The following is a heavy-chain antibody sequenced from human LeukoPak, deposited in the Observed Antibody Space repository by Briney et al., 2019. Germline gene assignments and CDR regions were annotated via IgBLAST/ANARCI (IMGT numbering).Heavy chain of an antibody. CDR3: ARGYDSSAYKLPIDS. V-gene: IGHV1-2*02. CDR2: INPNSGGT. CDR1: GYTFTDYF. Sequence: ASVKVSCKASGYTFTDYFLHWVRQAPGQGLEWMGWINPNSGGTNYAQKFQGRVTFTRDTSTSTAYMELSRLRSDDTAVYFCARGYDSSAYKLPIDSWGQGTLVSVSS. D-gene: IGHD3-22*01. J-gene: IGHJ4*02.